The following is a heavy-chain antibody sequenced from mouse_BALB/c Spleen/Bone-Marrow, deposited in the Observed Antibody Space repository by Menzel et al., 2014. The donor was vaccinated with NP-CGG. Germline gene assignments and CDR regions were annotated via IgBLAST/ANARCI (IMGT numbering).Heavy chain of an antibody. CDR1: GYTFIDYN. Sequence: VQLQQSGVEVVKPGASVKISCKASGYTFIDYNMDWVKQSHGKSLEWIGDINPNYENTSHNQKFKGKATLTVGKSSSTAYMELRSLTSEDTAVYYCARSSRYLACFAYWGQGTLVTVSA. V-gene: IGHV1-18*01. CDR2: INPNYENT. CDR3: ARSSRYLACFAY. D-gene: IGHD1-1*01. J-gene: IGHJ3*01.